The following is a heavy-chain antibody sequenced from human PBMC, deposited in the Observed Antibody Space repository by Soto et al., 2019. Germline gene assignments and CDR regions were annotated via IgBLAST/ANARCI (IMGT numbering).Heavy chain of an antibody. CDR1: GYTFTSYG. J-gene: IGHJ6*02. Sequence: QGQLVQSGAEVKKPGASVKVSCKASGYTFTSYGISWVRQAPGQGLEWMGWISGYNGDTKYAQKFQGRVTMTVDTSTTTAYMELRSLTSDDRAVYYCAKNGQPPYYYYGMDVWGQGTTVTVSS. CDR3: AKNGQPPYYYYGMDV. D-gene: IGHD2-8*01. V-gene: IGHV1-18*01. CDR2: ISGYNGDT.